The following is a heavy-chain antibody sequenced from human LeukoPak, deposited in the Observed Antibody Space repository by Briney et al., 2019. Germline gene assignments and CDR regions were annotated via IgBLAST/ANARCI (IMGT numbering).Heavy chain of an antibody. CDR2: IYYSGST. CDR3: ASLDRLAVPPYYYYYMDV. V-gene: IGHV4-59*01. J-gene: IGHJ6*03. Sequence: PSETLSLTCTVSGGSISSYHWSWIRQPPGKGLEWIGYIYYSGSTNYNPSLKSRVTISVDTSKNQFSLKLSSVTAADTAVYYCASLDRLAVPPYYYYYMDVWGKGTTVTVSS. D-gene: IGHD2-2*01. CDR1: GGSISSYH.